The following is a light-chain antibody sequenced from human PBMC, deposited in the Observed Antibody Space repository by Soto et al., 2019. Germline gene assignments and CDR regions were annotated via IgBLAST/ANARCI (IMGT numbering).Light chain of an antibody. V-gene: IGKV1-39*01. CDR1: QSISSY. Sequence: DLPITQSPSSLSASVGDRVTITCRGSQSISSYLNWYQQKPGKAPKLLIYAASSLQSGVPSRFSGSGSGTDFALTISSLQPEDFATYYCQQSYSTLGVTFGQGTRLEIK. J-gene: IGKJ5*01. CDR2: AAS. CDR3: QQSYSTLGVT.